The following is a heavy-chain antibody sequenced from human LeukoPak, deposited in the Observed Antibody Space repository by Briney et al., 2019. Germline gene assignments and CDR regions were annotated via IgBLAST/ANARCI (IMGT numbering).Heavy chain of an antibody. CDR1: GFTFSSYT. CDR3: TTKLGFSYGVDF. V-gene: IGHV3-15*01. J-gene: IGHJ4*02. Sequence: PGGSLRLFCAASGFTFSSYTMNWVRQAPGKGLEWVANIKSRTNGGTTEYAATVNGRFSVSVDGSKNTFYLQMNSLKAEDTALYYCTTKLGFSYGVDFWGQGTLVTVSA. D-gene: IGHD3-10*01. CDR2: IKSRTNGGTT.